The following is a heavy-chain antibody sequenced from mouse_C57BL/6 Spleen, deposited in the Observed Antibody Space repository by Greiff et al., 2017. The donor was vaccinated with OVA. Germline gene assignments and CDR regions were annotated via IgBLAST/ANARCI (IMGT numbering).Heavy chain of an antibody. CDR2: ISSGGSYT. D-gene: IGHD2-2*01. CDR1: GFTFSSYG. J-gene: IGHJ2*01. V-gene: IGHV5-6*01. Sequence: EVQVVESGGDLVKPGGSLKLSCAASGFTFSSYGMSWVRQTPDKRLEWVATISSGGSYTYYPDSVKGRFTISRDNAKNTLYLQMSSLKSEDTAMYYFARRAMVTTGENDFDYWGQGTTLTVSS. CDR3: ARRAMVTTGENDFDY.